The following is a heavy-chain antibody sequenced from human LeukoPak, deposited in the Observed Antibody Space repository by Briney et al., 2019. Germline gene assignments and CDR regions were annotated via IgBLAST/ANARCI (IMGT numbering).Heavy chain of an antibody. CDR1: GYTFTNYD. Sequence: GASVKVSCKASGYTFTNYDINWVRQASGQGLEWMGWVNPNTGDRGYAPNFQGRITLTRSASISTAFMELSGLASDDTAIYYCAREPTIAMAGLDGFDVWGQGTMVTVSS. CDR3: AREPTIAMAGLDGFDV. D-gene: IGHD6-19*01. CDR2: VNPNTGDR. V-gene: IGHV1-8*01. J-gene: IGHJ3*01.